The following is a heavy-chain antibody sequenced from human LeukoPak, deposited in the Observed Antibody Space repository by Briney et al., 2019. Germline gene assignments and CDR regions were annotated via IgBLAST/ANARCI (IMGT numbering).Heavy chain of an antibody. CDR3: ARHRHSHHYDY. CDR1: GGSISSSSSDYY. D-gene: IGHD5-18*01. Sequence: KSSETLSLTCSVSGGSISSSSSDYYWGWVRQPPGKGPEWIGSISYSWTTYYNPSLKSRVTISADTSNNQFSLKLTSVTAADTAVYYCARHRHSHHYDYWGQGTLVTVSS. V-gene: IGHV4-39*01. J-gene: IGHJ4*02. CDR2: ISYSWTT.